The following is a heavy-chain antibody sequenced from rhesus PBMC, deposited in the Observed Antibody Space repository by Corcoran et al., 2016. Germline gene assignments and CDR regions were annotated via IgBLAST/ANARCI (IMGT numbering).Heavy chain of an antibody. D-gene: IGHD2-21*01. CDR2: IAGSGGST. Sequence: QLQLQESGPGLVKPSETLSLTCAVSGGSISSHYWSLIRQPPGTGLDWIGRIAGSGGSTDYNPSLKSRVTSSTDTSKNQFSLKLSSGTAADTAGYYGARDRSVLVVVDYWGQGVLVTVSS. CDR1: GGSISSHY. J-gene: IGHJ4*01. CDR3: ARDRSVLVVVDY. V-gene: IGHV4-173*01.